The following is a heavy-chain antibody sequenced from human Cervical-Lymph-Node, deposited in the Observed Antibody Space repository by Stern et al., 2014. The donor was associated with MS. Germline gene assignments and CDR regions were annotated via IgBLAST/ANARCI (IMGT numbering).Heavy chain of an antibody. V-gene: IGHV3-30*04. D-gene: IGHD1-26*01. CDR3: ASSSGVGFDY. CDR1: RFTFSSYA. CDR2: TSYDGGNK. J-gene: IGHJ4*02. Sequence: VHLVESGGGVVQPGRSLRLSCAASRFTFSSYAMHWVRQAPGKGLEWVAFTSYDGGNKYYADSVKGRFTISRDNSKNTLYLQMNSLRAEDTAVYYCASSSGVGFDYWGQGTLVTVSS.